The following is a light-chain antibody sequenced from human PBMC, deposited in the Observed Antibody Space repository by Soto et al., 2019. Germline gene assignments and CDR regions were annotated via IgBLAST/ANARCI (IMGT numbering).Light chain of an antibody. CDR2: DVT. J-gene: IGLJ3*02. Sequence: QSALTQPASVSGSPGQSIAISCTGTSSDVGGYTYVSWYQQHPGKAPKLIIYDVTNRPSGVSDRFSGSKSGNTASLTISGVQAEDEADDYCTSYTSSSARKVFGGGTKLTVL. CDR3: TSYTSSSARKV. V-gene: IGLV2-14*03. CDR1: SSDVGGYTY.